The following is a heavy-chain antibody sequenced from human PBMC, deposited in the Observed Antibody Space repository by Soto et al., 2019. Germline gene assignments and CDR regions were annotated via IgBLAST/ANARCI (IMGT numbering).Heavy chain of an antibody. CDR1: GYTFTSYY. V-gene: IGHV1-46*01. D-gene: IGHD6-19*01. J-gene: IGHJ6*02. Sequence: GASVKVSCKASGYTFTSYYMHWVRQAPGQGLEWMGIINPSGGSTSYAQKFQGRVTMTRDTSTSTAYMELSSLRSEDTAVYYCARDSSSGWSAYYYYYGMDVWGQGTTVTSP. CDR2: INPSGGST. CDR3: ARDSSSGWSAYYYYYGMDV.